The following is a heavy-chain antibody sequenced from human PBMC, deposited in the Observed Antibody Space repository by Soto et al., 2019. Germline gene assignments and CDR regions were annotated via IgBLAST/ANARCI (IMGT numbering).Heavy chain of an antibody. J-gene: IGHJ2*01. D-gene: IGHD4-17*01. V-gene: IGHV3-23*01. CDR2: ISASGYST. CDR1: GFTFSTYA. CDR3: AKRSGDYVGYFDL. Sequence: GGSLRLSCAASGFTFSTYAMSWVRQAPGKGLEWVSDISASGYSTYYADSVKGRFTISRDNSKNTLYLQMNSLSVDDTAVYFCAKRSGDYVGYFDLWGRGTLVTVSS.